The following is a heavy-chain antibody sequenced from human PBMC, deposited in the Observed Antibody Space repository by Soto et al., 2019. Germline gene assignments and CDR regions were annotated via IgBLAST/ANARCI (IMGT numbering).Heavy chain of an antibody. V-gene: IGHV3-23*01. D-gene: IGHD6-13*01. CDR2: ISGSGGST. CDR3: AKDFLSSSLYGMDV. J-gene: IGHJ6*02. Sequence: GGSLRLSCAASGFTFSSYAMSWVRQAPGKGLEWVSAISGSGGSTYYADSVKGRFTISRDNSKNTLYLQMNSLRAEDTAVYYCAKDFLSSSLYGMDVWGQGTTVTVSS. CDR1: GFTFSSYA.